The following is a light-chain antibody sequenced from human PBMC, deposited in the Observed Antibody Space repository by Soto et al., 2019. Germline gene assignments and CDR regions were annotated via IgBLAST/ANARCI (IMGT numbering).Light chain of an antibody. V-gene: IGKV3-15*01. CDR2: GAS. CDR3: QQSNNWPRT. J-gene: IGKJ2*01. CDR1: QSVSSN. Sequence: EIVMTQSPATLSVSPGERATLSCRASQSVSSNLAWYQQKPGQAPRLLIYGASTRATGIPARFSGSGSGTECTLTISSLQSEDFAVYYCQQSNNWPRTFGQGTKLEIK.